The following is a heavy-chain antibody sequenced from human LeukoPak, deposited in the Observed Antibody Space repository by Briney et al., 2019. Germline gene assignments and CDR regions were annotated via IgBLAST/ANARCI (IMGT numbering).Heavy chain of an antibody. V-gene: IGHV3-64D*06. D-gene: IGHD6-13*01. J-gene: IGHJ4*02. CDR2: ISSNGYIT. CDR3: VKGREAAAGRGFDY. Sequence: PGGSLRLSCSASGSTFSSYAMHWVRQAPGKGLEYVSAISSNGYITHYADSVKGRFTISRDNSKNTLYFQMSSLRAEDMAVYYCVKGREAAAGRGFDYWGQGTLVTVSS. CDR1: GSTFSSYA.